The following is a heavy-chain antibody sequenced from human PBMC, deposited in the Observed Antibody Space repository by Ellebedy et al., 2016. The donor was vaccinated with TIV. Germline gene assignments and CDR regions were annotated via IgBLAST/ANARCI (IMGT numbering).Heavy chain of an antibody. D-gene: IGHD2-15*01. V-gene: IGHV4-30-4*01. J-gene: IGHJ4*02. CDR2: LRYSAGT. Sequence: MPSETLSLTCTVSGGSLSSGDYYWTWIRQSPGKGLERIGYLRYSAGTYHNPSRKSRVTISGDASKNQFSLSLTSVTAADTAVYYCATGACSGGSCFSDHWGQGTLVTVSS. CDR1: GGSLSSGDYY. CDR3: ATGACSGGSCFSDH.